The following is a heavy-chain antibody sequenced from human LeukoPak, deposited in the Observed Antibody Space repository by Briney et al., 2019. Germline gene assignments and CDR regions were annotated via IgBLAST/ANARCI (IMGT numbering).Heavy chain of an antibody. CDR1: GFTFSSYS. J-gene: IGHJ3*02. Sequence: GGSLRLSCAASGFTFSSYSMNWVRQAPGKGLEWVSSISSSSSYIYYADSVKGRFTISRDNAKNSLYLQMNSLRAEDTAVYYCARVGSVGTQLDAFDTWGQGTMVTVSS. D-gene: IGHD1-26*01. CDR3: ARVGSVGTQLDAFDT. CDR2: ISSSSSYI. V-gene: IGHV3-21*01.